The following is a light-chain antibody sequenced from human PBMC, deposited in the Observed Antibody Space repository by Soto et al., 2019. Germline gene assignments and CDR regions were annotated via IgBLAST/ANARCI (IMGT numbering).Light chain of an antibody. Sequence: EIFLTQSPCTLSLSPVESATLSCKASQSVHSYLGWYQQKPGQAPRLLIYGASSRATGIPDRFSGSGSGTDFTLTISRLEPEDFAVYYCQQYGSSPRITFGQGTRLEIK. CDR2: GAS. CDR3: QQYGSSPRIT. CDR1: QSVHSY. V-gene: IGKV3-20*01. J-gene: IGKJ5*01.